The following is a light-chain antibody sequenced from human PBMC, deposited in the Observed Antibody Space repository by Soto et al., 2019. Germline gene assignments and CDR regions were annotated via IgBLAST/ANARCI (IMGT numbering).Light chain of an antibody. J-gene: IGKJ1*01. CDR1: QTIRSF. Sequence: DIQMTQSPSSLSASVGDRVTITCRASQTIRSFLNWYQQIPGEAPRLLIYAASTLQSGVPSRFSGIGSGTEFTLTISSLQPEDFATYYCQQSHTTPWTFGPGTRVEIK. CDR3: QQSHTTPWT. V-gene: IGKV1-39*01. CDR2: AAS.